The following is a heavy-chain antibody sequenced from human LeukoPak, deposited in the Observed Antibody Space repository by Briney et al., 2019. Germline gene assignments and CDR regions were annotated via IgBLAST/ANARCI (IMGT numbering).Heavy chain of an antibody. D-gene: IGHD6-19*01. Sequence: GGSLILSCAASGFTFSSYGMHWVRQAPGKGLEGVAFIRYYGSNKYYADSVKGRFTISRDNSKNTLYLKMNSLRAEDTAVYYCAKDLRQWLVYDYYYMDVWGKGTTVTISS. CDR1: GFTFSSYG. J-gene: IGHJ6*03. CDR2: IRYYGSNK. CDR3: AKDLRQWLVYDYYYMDV. V-gene: IGHV3-30*02.